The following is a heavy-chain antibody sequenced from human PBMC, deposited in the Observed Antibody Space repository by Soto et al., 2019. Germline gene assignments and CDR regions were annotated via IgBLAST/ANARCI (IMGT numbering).Heavy chain of an antibody. CDR3: ASPYYYGSGSYYNRVDYSGMDV. V-gene: IGHV4-39*01. CDR2: IYYSGST. J-gene: IGHJ6*02. D-gene: IGHD3-10*01. CDR1: GGSISSSSYY. Sequence: SETLSLTCTVSGGSISSSSYYWGWIRQPPGKGLEWIGSIYYSGSTYYNPSLKSRVTISVDTSKNQFSLKLSSVTAADTAVYYCASPYYYGSGSYYNRVDYSGMDVWGQGTTVTVSS.